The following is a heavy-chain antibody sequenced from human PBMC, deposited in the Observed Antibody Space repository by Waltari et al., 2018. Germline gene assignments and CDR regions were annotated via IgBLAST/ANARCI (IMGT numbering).Heavy chain of an antibody. CDR3: ARGGGNTGWYGCDY. V-gene: IGHV4-4*07. CDR1: GASISGYF. CDR2: IYTTGST. Sequence: QVQLQESGPGLVKPSETLSLTCTVSGASISGYFWSWIRQPAGKGLEWIGRIYTTGSTKYNPSLRSRVTMSGDPSKNQCSLELSSVTAADTAVYYCARGGGNTGWYGCDYWGQGTLVTVSS. D-gene: IGHD6-19*01. J-gene: IGHJ4*02.